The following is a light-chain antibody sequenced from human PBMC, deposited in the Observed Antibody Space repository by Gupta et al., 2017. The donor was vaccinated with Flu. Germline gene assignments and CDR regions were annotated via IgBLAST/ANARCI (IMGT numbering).Light chain of an antibody. CDR3: AAWDDSLNVYV. J-gene: IGLJ1*01. Sequence: QSVLTQPPSASGTPGERVTISCSGSRSNIGVNSVHWYQPVPGTSPKLLIFSSDQRPSGAPDQFSASKSGTSAFLAINGLQSEDEADYYCAAWDDSLNVYVFGTGTKVTVL. CDR1: RSNIGVNS. CDR2: SSD. V-gene: IGLV1-44*01.